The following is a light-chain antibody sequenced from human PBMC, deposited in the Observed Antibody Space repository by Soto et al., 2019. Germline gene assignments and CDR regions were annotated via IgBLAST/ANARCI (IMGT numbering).Light chain of an antibody. CDR1: QSISNN. V-gene: IGKV3-20*01. Sequence: IVMTQSPATLSLSPGEKATLSCRASQSISNNFAWFQQKPGQVPRLLIYGVSSRATGIPDGFTGSGSGTDFTLTISRLEPEDFAVYYCHQYGSSPPTFGQGTKVDIK. J-gene: IGKJ1*01. CDR3: HQYGSSPPT. CDR2: GVS.